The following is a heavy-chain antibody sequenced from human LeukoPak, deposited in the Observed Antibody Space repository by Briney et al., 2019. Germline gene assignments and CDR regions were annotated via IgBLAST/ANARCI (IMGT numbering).Heavy chain of an antibody. CDR2: IYYTGNT. J-gene: IGHJ6*03. D-gene: IGHD3-22*01. Sequence: SETLSLTCSVSGDSITGYYWGWIRQPPGKGLEWIGNIYYTGNTYYNSSLKSRVTISLDTSKNQFSLKLSSVTAADTAVYYCARALGTYYYDSSGYYSRYYYYMDVWGKGTTVTVSS. V-gene: IGHV4-39*07. CDR3: ARALGTYYYDSSGYYSRYYYYMDV. CDR1: GDSITGYY.